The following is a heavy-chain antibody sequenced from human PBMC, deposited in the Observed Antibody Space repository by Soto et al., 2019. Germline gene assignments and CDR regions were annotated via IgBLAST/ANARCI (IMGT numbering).Heavy chain of an antibody. Sequence: EVQLLESGGGLVQPGGSLRLSCAASGFTFSSYAMSWVRQAPGKGLEWVSAISGSGGSTYYADSVKGRFTISRDNSKNTLYLQMNSLRAEDTALYYCAKDPVGITMVRGVISDYWGQGTLVTVSS. D-gene: IGHD3-10*01. V-gene: IGHV3-23*01. J-gene: IGHJ4*02. CDR3: AKDPVGITMVRGVISDY. CDR1: GFTFSSYA. CDR2: ISGSGGST.